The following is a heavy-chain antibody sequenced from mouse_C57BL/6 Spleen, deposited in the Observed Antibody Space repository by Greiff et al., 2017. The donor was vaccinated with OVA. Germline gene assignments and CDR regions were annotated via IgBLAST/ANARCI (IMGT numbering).Heavy chain of an antibody. J-gene: IGHJ1*03. CDR1: GYTFTSYW. V-gene: IGHV1-53*01. D-gene: IGHD4-1*01. CDR2: INPSNGGT. Sequence: QVQLQQPGTELVKPGASVKLSCKASGYTFTSYWMHWVKQRPGQGLEWIGNINPSNGGTNYNEKFKSKATLTVDKSSSTAYMQLSSLTSEDSAVYYCARLRANWDHWYFDVWGTGTTVTVSS. CDR3: ARLRANWDHWYFDV.